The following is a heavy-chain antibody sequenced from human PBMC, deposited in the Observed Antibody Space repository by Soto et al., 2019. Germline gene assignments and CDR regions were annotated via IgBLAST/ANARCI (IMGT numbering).Heavy chain of an antibody. V-gene: IGHV4-30-4*01. CDR3: ARTYYYDVRDHSWFDP. Sequence: PSETLSLTCTVSGGSISSGDYYWSWIRQPPGKGLEWIGYIYYSGSTYYNPSLKSRVTISVDTSKNQFSLKLSSVTAADTAVYYCARTYYYDVRDHSWFDPWGQGTLVTVSS. CDR2: IYYSGST. D-gene: IGHD3-22*01. J-gene: IGHJ5*02. CDR1: GGSISSGDYY.